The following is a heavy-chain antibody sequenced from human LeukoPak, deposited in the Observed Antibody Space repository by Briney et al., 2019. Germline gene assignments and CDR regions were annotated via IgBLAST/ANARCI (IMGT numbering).Heavy chain of an antibody. CDR1: GFTFTNYW. CDR2: INHDGTGT. Sequence: GGSLRLSCAASGFTFTNYWMHWVRHAPGKGLVWVSGINHDGTGTYYADSVKGRFTISRDNAKNTVDLQMNGLRAEDTTVYYCATVSEYGGQGTLVTVSS. V-gene: IGHV3-74*01. J-gene: IGHJ4*02. CDR3: ATVSEY.